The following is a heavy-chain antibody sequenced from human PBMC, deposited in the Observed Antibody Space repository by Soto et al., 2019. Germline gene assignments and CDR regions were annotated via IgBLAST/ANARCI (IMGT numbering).Heavy chain of an antibody. V-gene: IGHV3-33*01. Sequence: QVQLVESGGGVVQPGRSLRLSCAASGFTFSSYGMHWVRQAPGKGLEWVAGIWYDGSNKYYADSVKGRFTISRDNSKNTLYLQMNSLRAEETAVYYCASEGIAAAATFDYWGQGTLVTVSS. CDR2: IWYDGSNK. J-gene: IGHJ4*02. CDR3: ASEGIAAAATFDY. CDR1: GFTFSSYG. D-gene: IGHD6-13*01.